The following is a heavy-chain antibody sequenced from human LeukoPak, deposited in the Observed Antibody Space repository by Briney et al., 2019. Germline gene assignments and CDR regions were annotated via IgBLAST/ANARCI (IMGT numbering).Heavy chain of an antibody. CDR1: GFTFSSYS. V-gene: IGHV3-21*01. Sequence: GGSLRLSCAASGFTFSSYSMNWVRQAPGKGLEWVSSISSSSSYIYYADSVKGRFTISRDNAKNSLYLQMNSLRAEDTAVYYCARDEMATITGYFDYWGQGTLVTVSS. CDR2: ISSSSSYI. J-gene: IGHJ4*02. CDR3: ARDEMATITGYFDY. D-gene: IGHD5-24*01.